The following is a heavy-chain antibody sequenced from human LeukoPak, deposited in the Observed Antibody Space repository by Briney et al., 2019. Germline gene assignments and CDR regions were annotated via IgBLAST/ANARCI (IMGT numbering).Heavy chain of an antibody. Sequence: GGSLRLSCAASGFTFGDYYMSWIRQAPGKGLEWVSYISSSGSTIYYADSVRGRFTISRDNSKNTLYLQMNSLRAEDTAVYYCARDDNGGKTSPIDYWGQGTLVTVSS. D-gene: IGHD4-23*01. CDR2: ISSSGSTI. V-gene: IGHV3-11*04. CDR1: GFTFGDYY. CDR3: ARDDNGGKTSPIDY. J-gene: IGHJ4*02.